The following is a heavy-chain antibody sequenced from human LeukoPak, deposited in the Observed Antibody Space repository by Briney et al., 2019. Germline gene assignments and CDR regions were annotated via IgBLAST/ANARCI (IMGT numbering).Heavy chain of an antibody. CDR3: ARTQDYFDTTRYFDY. J-gene: IGHJ4*02. CDR2: ISGYNGAT. V-gene: IGHV1-18*01. CDR1: GYTFTSNY. D-gene: IGHD3-22*01. Sequence: GASVKVSCKASGYTFTSNYMTWVRQAPGQGLEWMGWISGYNGATNYAQKFQGRVTMTTDTSTSTAYMELRSLRSDDTAIYYCARTQDYFDTTRYFDYWGQGTLSPSPQ.